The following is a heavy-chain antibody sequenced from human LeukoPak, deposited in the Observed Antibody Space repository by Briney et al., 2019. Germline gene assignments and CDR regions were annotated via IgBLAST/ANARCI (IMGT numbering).Heavy chain of an antibody. D-gene: IGHD3-22*01. J-gene: IGHJ4*02. CDR1: GGTFSSYA. CDR2: IIPILGIA. CDR3: ARDNHYYDSSGLYYFDY. Sequence: SVKVSCKASGGTFSSYAISWVRQDPGQGLEWMGRIIPILGIANYAQKFQGRVTITADKSTSTAYMELSSLRSEDTAVYYCARDNHYYDSSGLYYFDYWGQGTLVTVSS. V-gene: IGHV1-69*04.